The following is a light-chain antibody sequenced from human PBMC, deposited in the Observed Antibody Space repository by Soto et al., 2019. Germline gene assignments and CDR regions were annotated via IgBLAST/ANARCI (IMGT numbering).Light chain of an antibody. Sequence: QCVLAQPRSVSGSPGQSVAISCTGTSSDVGGYNYVSWYQQHPGKAPKVMIYDVSKRPSGVPDRFSGSKSGNTASLTISGLQAEDEADYYCCSYAGSYTYVFGTGTKVTVL. V-gene: IGLV2-11*01. CDR1: SSDVGGYNY. CDR3: CSYAGSYTYV. J-gene: IGLJ1*01. CDR2: DVS.